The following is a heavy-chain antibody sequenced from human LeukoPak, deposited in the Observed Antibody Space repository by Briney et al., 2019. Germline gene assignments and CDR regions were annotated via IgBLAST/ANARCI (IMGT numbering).Heavy chain of an antibody. Sequence: GGSLRLSCATSGFTFSSYSMNWVRQAPGKGLGWVSSISSSSSYIYYADSVKGRFTISRDNAKNSLYLQMNSLRAEDTAVYYCARDAQYSSGWTDYWGQGTLVTVSS. D-gene: IGHD6-19*01. CDR1: GFTFSSYS. CDR2: ISSSSSYI. V-gene: IGHV3-21*01. J-gene: IGHJ4*02. CDR3: ARDAQYSSGWTDY.